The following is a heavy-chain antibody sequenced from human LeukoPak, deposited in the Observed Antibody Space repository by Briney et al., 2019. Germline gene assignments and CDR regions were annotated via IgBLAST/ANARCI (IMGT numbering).Heavy chain of an antibody. CDR3: AKDRTLKGIAAEVI. CDR1: GFTFSSYA. D-gene: IGHD6-13*01. J-gene: IGHJ3*02. Sequence: PGGSLRLSCAASGFTFSSYAMHWVRQAPGKGLEWVAVISYDGSNKYYADSVKGRFTISRDNSKNTLYLQMNSLRAEDTAVYYCAKDRTLKGIAAEVIWGQGTMVTVSS. V-gene: IGHV3-30-3*01. CDR2: ISYDGSNK.